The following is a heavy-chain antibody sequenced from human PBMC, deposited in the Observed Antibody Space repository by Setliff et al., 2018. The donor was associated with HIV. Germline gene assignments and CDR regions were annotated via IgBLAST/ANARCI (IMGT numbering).Heavy chain of an antibody. V-gene: IGHV3-30*02. D-gene: IGHD3-22*01. Sequence: GGSLRLSCAASGFTFSSYGMNWVRQAPGKGLEWVAFIRYDGSNKYYADSVKGRFTISRDNSKNTLYLQMNSLRAEDTAVYYCAKDRVWYYDSSGPFDYWGQGTLVTVSS. J-gene: IGHJ4*02. CDR2: IRYDGSNK. CDR1: GFTFSSYG. CDR3: AKDRVWYYDSSGPFDY.